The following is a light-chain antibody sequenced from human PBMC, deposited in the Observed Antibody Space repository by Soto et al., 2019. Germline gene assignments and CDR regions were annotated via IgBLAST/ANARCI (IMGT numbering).Light chain of an antibody. Sequence: QSVLTQPPSVSGSPGQSVTIPCTGTSSDVGSYNRVSWYQQPPGTAPKLMIYEVSNRPSGVPDRFSGSKSGNTASLTISGLQAEDEADYYCSLYTSSSTVVFGGGTQLTV. CDR1: SSDVGSYNR. CDR2: EVS. V-gene: IGLV2-18*01. CDR3: SLYTSSSTVV. J-gene: IGLJ2*01.